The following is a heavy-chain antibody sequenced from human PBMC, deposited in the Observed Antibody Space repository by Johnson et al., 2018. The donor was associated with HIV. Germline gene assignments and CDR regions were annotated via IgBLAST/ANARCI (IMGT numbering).Heavy chain of an antibody. J-gene: IGHJ3*02. V-gene: IGHV3-11*01. D-gene: IGHD3-22*01. CDR2: ISSSGSTI. CDR1: GFSFNKYW. CDR3: ASRYDSSGYYPDAFDI. Sequence: QVQLVESGGGLVQPGGSLRLSCVGSGFSFNKYWMSWVRQAPGKGLEWVSYISSSGSTISYADSVKGRFTISRDNAKKSLYLQMNSLRAEDTALYYCASRYDSSGYYPDAFDIWGQGTMVTVSS.